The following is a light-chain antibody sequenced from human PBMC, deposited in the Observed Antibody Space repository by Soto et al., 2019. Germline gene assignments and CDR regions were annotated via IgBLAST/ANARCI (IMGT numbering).Light chain of an antibody. CDR2: DAS. J-gene: IGKJ1*01. CDR1: QEISIW. V-gene: IGKV1-5*01. CDR3: QQYRSYST. Sequence: DNQMAQSPSTLSASEGDRVTITCRASQEISIWLAWYQQKPGKAPKLLIYDASFLENGVPSRFSGSGSGTEFTLTISSLQPDDFATYYCQQYRSYSTFGQGTKVEIK.